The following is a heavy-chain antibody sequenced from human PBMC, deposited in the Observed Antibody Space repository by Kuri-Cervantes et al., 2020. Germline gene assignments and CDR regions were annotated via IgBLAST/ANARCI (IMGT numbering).Heavy chain of an antibody. CDR3: ARDREYYYYGMDV. CDR1: GFTFSSYG. D-gene: IGHD2/OR15-2a*01. CDR2: ISYDGSNK. V-gene: IGHV3-30*03. Sequence: LSLTCAASGFTFSSYGMHWVRQAPGKGLEWVAVISYDGSNKYYADSVKGRFTISRDNSKNTLYLQMNSLRVEDTAVYYCARDREYYYYGMDVWGQGTPVTVSS. J-gene: IGHJ6*02.